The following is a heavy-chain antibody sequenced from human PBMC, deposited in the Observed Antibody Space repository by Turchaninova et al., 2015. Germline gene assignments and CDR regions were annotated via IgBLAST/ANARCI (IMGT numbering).Heavy chain of an antibody. CDR3: ARGGRSLSAAPDDS. Sequence: AEVKKPVASVKVSCKASGYSFSGYGIHWVRQAPGQSLEWVGWISGLNGRTTYSQTFQGRVSIVSDTSATTAYRELSSLRSEDTAVYYCARGGRSLSAAPDDSWGQGTLVTVSS. CDR2: ISGLNGRT. CDR1: GYSFSGYG. V-gene: IGHV1-3*01. D-gene: IGHD6-25*01. J-gene: IGHJ5*01.